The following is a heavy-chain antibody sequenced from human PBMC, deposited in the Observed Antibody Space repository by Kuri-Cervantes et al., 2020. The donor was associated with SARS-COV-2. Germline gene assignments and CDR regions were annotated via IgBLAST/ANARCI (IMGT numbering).Heavy chain of an antibody. J-gene: IGHJ6*02. CDR3: TRDPSTGWSRYFYGMDV. CDR1: GFTVSSNY. CDR2: LYTGGSS. D-gene: IGHD3-9*01. Sequence: GGSLRLSCVASGFTVSSNYMSWVRQAPGRGLEWVSVLYTGGSSHYADSVKGRFTISRDNSKNTLYLQMNSLRVEDTAVYHCTRDPSTGWSRYFYGMDVWGQGTAVTVSS. V-gene: IGHV3-53*01.